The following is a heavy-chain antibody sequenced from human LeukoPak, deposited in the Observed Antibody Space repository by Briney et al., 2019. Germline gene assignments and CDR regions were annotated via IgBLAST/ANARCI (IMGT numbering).Heavy chain of an antibody. CDR2: IYHSGST. Sequence: SETLSLTCTVSGYSISSTYYWGWIRQPPGKGLEWIGSIYHSGSTYYNPSLKSRVTISVDTSKNQFSLKLSSVTAADTAVYYCARERSGYSLFDYWGQGTLVTVSS. D-gene: IGHD3-22*01. V-gene: IGHV4-38-2*02. J-gene: IGHJ4*02. CDR3: ARERSGYSLFDY. CDR1: GYSISSTYY.